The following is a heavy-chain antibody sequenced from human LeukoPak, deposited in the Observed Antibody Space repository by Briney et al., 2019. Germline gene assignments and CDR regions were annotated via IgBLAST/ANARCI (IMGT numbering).Heavy chain of an antibody. D-gene: IGHD2-15*01. V-gene: IGHV3-15*01. CDR2: IQHGGTT. J-gene: IGHJ4*02. CDR3: TTVTHFYL. CDR1: GFSFNGAC. Sequence: PGGSLRLSCATSGFSFNGACLSWVRQAPGKGLEWIGRIQHGGTTDYAAPVKGRFTISRDDSKATLYLQMNSLKTEDTAIYYCTTVTHFYLGGQGTLVTVSS.